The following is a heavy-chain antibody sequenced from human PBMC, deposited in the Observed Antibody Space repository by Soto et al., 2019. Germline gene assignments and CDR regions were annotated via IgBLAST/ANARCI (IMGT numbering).Heavy chain of an antibody. D-gene: IGHD3-10*01. V-gene: IGHV1-8*01. CDR1: GYTFTSYD. CDR2: MNPNSGNT. J-gene: IGHJ3*01. Sequence: ASVKGSCKASGYTFTSYDINWGRQATGQGLEGMGWMNPNSGNTGYAQKFQGRVTMTRNTSISTAYMELSSLRSEDTAVYYCARSRLLWFGELLVYGPASSNDAFDLWGQGTMVTGSS. CDR3: ARSRLLWFGELLVYGPASSNDAFDL.